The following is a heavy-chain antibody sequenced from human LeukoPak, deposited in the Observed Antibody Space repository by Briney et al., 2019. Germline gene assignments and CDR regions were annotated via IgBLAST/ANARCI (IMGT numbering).Heavy chain of an antibody. CDR2: IRQDGGEK. D-gene: IGHD6-13*01. Sequence: GGSLRLSCAASGFTFSSYWMSWVRQAPGKGLECVATIRQDGGEKYYVDSVKGRFTISRDNAKNSLYLQMNSLRAEDTAVYYCARGSSSFNYWGQGTLVTVSS. J-gene: IGHJ4*02. CDR3: ARGSSSFNY. V-gene: IGHV3-7*04. CDR1: GFTFSSYW.